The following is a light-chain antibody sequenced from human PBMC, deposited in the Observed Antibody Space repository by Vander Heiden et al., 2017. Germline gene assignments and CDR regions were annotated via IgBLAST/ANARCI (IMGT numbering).Light chain of an antibody. V-gene: IGKV3-15*01. Sequence: EIMMTQSPATLSVSPGERATLSCRASQTVASNLAWYQQTPGQAPRLLIYGASTRATGIPDRFSGSGSGTEFTLTISNLQSEDFAVYVCQQYTLWPLTFGGGTKVEIK. J-gene: IGKJ4*01. CDR2: GAS. CDR3: QQYTLWPLT. CDR1: QTVASN.